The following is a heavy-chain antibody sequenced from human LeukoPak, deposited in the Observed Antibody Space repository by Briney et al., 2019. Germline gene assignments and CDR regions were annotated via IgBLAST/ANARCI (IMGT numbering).Heavy chain of an antibody. CDR2: IYYSGST. V-gene: IGHV4-59*08. CDR1: GGSISSYY. CDR3: ARLLRGGWSFDY. J-gene: IGHJ4*02. D-gene: IGHD6-19*01. Sequence: PSETLSLTCTVSGGSISSYYWSWIRQPPGKGLEWIGYIYYSGSTNYNPSLKSRVTISVDTSKNQFSLKLSSVTAADTAVYYCARLLRGGWSFDYWGQGTLVTVSS.